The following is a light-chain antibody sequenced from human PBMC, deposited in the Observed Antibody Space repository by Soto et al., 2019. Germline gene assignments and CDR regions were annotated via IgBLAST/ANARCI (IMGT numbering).Light chain of an antibody. CDR2: AAS. J-gene: IGKJ4*01. V-gene: IGKV1-6*01. Sequence: AMQMTQSPSSVSASLGDRVTITCRASQDIGNDLAWYQQRPGQAPKLLIYAASSLQSGLPSRFSGGGSGTDFTLTINNLQPGDIATYYCLKDYNFPLTFGGGTKVEIK. CDR1: QDIGND. CDR3: LKDYNFPLT.